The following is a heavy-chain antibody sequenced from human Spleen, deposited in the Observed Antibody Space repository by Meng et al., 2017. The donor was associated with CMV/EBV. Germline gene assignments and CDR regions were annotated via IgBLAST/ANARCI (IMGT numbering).Heavy chain of an antibody. D-gene: IGHD7-27*01. CDR2: INGDGSSR. CDR1: GFTFSSYW. J-gene: IGHJ6*02. V-gene: IGHV3-74*01. Sequence: GGSLRLSCAASGFTFSSYWMHWVRQAPGKGLVWVSRINGDGSSRSYGDSVKGRFTISRDNGKNTLYLQMNSLRAEDTAVYYCASPRVTGYYGMDVWGQGTTVTVSS. CDR3: ASPRVTGYYGMDV.